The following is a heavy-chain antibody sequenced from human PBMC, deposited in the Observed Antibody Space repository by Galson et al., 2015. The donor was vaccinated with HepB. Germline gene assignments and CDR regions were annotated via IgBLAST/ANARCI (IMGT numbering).Heavy chain of an antibody. Sequence: SVKVSCKASGGTFSSYAISWVRQAPGQGLEWMGGIIPIFGTANYAQKFQGRVTITADESTSTAYMELSSLRSEDTAVYYCARGRTIFGVVHYFDYWGQGTLVTVSS. J-gene: IGHJ4*02. CDR2: IIPIFGTA. V-gene: IGHV1-69*13. CDR3: ARGRTIFGVVHYFDY. D-gene: IGHD3-3*01. CDR1: GGTFSSYA.